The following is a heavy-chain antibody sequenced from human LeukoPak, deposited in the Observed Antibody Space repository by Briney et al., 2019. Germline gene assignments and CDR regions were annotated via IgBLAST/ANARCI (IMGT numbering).Heavy chain of an antibody. CDR3: ARRLMVGYEESADSGFDY. CDR2: IYTSGST. Sequence: SETLSLTCTVSGGSISSGSYYWSWIRQPAGKGLEWIGRIYTSGSTNYNPSLKSRVTISVDTSKNQFSLKLSSVTAADTAVYYCARRLMVGYEESADSGFDYWGQGTLVAVSS. J-gene: IGHJ4*02. V-gene: IGHV4-61*02. D-gene: IGHD5-12*01. CDR1: GGSISSGSYY.